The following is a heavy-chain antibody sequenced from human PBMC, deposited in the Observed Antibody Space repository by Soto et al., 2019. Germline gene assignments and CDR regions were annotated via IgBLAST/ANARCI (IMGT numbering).Heavy chain of an antibody. J-gene: IGHJ4*02. CDR2: ISWNSSSI. D-gene: IGHD3-22*01. Sequence: GGSLRLSCAFSGFPFTSYWMIWVRQAPGKGLEWVSGISWNSSSIGYADSVKGRFTISRDNAKNSLYLQMNSLRAEDTALYYCAKDGGGSSYYDSSGYFLPDYWGQGTLVTVSS. CDR1: GFPFTSYW. CDR3: AKDGGGSSYYDSSGYFLPDY. V-gene: IGHV3-9*01.